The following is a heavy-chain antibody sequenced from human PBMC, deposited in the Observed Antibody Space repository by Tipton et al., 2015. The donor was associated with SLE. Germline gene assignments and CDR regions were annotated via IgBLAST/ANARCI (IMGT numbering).Heavy chain of an antibody. Sequence: SLRLSCAASGFTFSDYYMSWIRQAPGKGLEWVAVISYDGSNKYYADSVKGRFTISRDNSKNTLYLQMNSLRAEDTAVYYCAREDIVVVVAATFDYWGQGTLVTVSS. J-gene: IGHJ4*02. V-gene: IGHV3-30-3*01. CDR3: AREDIVVVVAATFDY. D-gene: IGHD2-15*01. CDR1: GFTFSDYY. CDR2: ISYDGSNK.